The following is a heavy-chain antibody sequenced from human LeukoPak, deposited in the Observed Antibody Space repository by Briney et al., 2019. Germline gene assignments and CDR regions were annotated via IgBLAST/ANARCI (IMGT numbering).Heavy chain of an antibody. CDR3: ARGDYFYSALGD. D-gene: IGHD3-9*01. Sequence: SETLSLTCTASGGSISNYYWGWIRQPPGKGLEWIGYIYYTGSTNCNPSLRSRVTISVDSSKNQFSLKVNSVTAADTAVYYCARGDYFYSALGDWGQGTLVTVSS. CDR2: IYYTGST. J-gene: IGHJ4*02. V-gene: IGHV4-59*01. CDR1: GGSISNYY.